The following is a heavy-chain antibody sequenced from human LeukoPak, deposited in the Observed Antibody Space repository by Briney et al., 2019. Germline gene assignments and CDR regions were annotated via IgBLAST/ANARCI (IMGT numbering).Heavy chain of an antibody. V-gene: IGHV4-34*01. Sequence: SETPSLTCAVYGGSFSGYYWSWIRQPPGKGLEWIGEINHSGSTNYNPSLKSRVTISVDTSKNQFSLKLSSVTAADTAVYYCARGGRLYYDSSGTPVDYWGQGTLVTVSS. D-gene: IGHD3-22*01. CDR3: ARGGRLYYDSSGTPVDY. CDR2: INHSGST. J-gene: IGHJ4*02. CDR1: GGSFSGYY.